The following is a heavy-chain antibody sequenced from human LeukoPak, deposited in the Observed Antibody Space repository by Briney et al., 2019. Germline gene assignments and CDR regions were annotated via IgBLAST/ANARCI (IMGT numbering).Heavy chain of an antibody. Sequence: PSETLSLTCAVYGGSFSGYYWSWIRQPPGKGLEWIGEINHSGSTNYNPSLKSRVTISVDTSKNQFSLKPSSVTAADTAVYYCARDGSGSYSVGKVLDYWGQGTLVTVSS. CDR3: ARDGSGSYSVGKVLDY. CDR1: GGSFSGYY. D-gene: IGHD3-10*01. V-gene: IGHV4-34*01. CDR2: INHSGST. J-gene: IGHJ4*02.